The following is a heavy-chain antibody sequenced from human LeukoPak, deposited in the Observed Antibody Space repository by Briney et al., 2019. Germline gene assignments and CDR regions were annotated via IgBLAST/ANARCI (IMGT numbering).Heavy chain of an antibody. CDR3: ARSLPTYYYDSSGYDY. CDR1: GFTFSSYW. Sequence: PGGSLRLSCAASGFTFSSYWMSWVRQAPGKGLEWVANIKQDGSEKYYVDSVKGRFTISRDNAKNSLYLQMNSLRAEDTAVYYCARSLPTYYYDSSGYDYWGQGTLVTVSS. CDR2: IKQDGSEK. D-gene: IGHD3-22*01. V-gene: IGHV3-7*01. J-gene: IGHJ4*02.